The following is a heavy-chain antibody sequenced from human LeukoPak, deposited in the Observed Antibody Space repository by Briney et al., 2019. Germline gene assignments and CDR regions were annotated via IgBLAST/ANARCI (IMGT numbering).Heavy chain of an antibody. Sequence: PGGSLRLSCAASGFTFSSYAMHWVRQAPGEGLEWVAVISYDGSNKYYADSVKGRFTISRDNSKNMVYLQMNSLRADDTAVYYCAKSVVVITFRFDDWGQGALVTVSS. D-gene: IGHD2-15*01. J-gene: IGHJ4*02. CDR1: GFTFSSYA. CDR2: ISYDGSNK. V-gene: IGHV3-30-3*01. CDR3: AKSVVVITFRFDD.